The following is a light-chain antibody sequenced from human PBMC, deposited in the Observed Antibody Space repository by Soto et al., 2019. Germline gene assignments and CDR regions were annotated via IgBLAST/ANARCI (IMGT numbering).Light chain of an antibody. J-gene: IGKJ5*01. CDR1: QSVINNY. V-gene: IGKV3D-20*02. CDR3: QQRSNWDT. Sequence: EIVLTQSPGTLSLSPGEIATLSFSASQSVINNYLAWYQQKPGQAPRLLIYGASNRATGIPDRFSGSGSGTDFTLTISSLEPEDFAVYYCQQRSNWDTFGQGTRLEIK. CDR2: GAS.